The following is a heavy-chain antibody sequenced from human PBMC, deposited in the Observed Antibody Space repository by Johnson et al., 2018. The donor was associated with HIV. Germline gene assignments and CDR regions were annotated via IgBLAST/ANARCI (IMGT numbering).Heavy chain of an antibody. CDR2: ISYDGSNN. V-gene: IGHV3-30*03. D-gene: IGHD3-10*01. Sequence: QMQLVESGGGLVQPGGSLRLSCAASGFTVSSNYMTWVRQAPGKGLEWVAVISYDGSNNYYADSVKGRFTISRDNAKNSLYLQMNSLRAEDTAVYYCARDRGGPVRDDAFDIWGQGTMVTVSS. CDR1: GFTVSSNY. J-gene: IGHJ3*02. CDR3: ARDRGGPVRDDAFDI.